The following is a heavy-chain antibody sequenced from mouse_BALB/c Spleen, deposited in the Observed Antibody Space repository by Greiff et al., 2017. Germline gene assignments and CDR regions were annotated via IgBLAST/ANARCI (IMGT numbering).Heavy chain of an antibody. D-gene: IGHD2-1*01. Sequence: EVKLVESGGGLVKPGGSLKLSCAASGFTFSSYAMSWVRQSPEKRLEWVAEISSGGSYTYYPDTVTGRITISRDNAKNTLYLEMSSLRSEDTAMYYCARAGNRIPFDYWGQGTTLTVSS. J-gene: IGHJ2*01. CDR1: GFTFSSYA. CDR3: ARAGNRIPFDY. V-gene: IGHV5-9-4*01. CDR2: ISSGGSYT.